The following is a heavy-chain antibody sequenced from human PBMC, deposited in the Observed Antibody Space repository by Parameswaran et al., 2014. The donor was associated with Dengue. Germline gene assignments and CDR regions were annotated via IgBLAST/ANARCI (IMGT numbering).Heavy chain of an antibody. D-gene: IGHD1-1*01. J-gene: IGHJ5*02. Sequence: PGKGLEWIGYIHYSGRINYNWSLKSRVTISVDTSKNQFSLKLTSVTAADTAVYYCARQLRGQLLRDGDLNWFDPWGQGTLVTVSS. CDR3: ARQLRGQLLRDGDLNWFDP. CDR2: IHYSGRI. V-gene: IGHV4-61*07.